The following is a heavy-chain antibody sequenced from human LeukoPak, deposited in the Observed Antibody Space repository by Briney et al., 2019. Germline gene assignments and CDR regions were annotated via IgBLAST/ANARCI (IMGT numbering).Heavy chain of an antibody. CDR3: AKDARYFDY. J-gene: IGHJ4*02. CDR1: GFTSIAYA. V-gene: IGHV3-23*01. CDR2: ISGGGVTT. Sequence: PGGSLRLSCVGSGFTSIAYALTWARQAPGKGLEWVSGISGGGVTTYYADSVKGRFTISRDNSKNTLYLQMNSLRAEDTAVYYCAKDARYFDYWGQGTLVTVSS.